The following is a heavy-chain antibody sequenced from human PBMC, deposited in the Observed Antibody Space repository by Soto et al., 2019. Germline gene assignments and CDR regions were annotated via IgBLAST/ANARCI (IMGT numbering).Heavy chain of an antibody. CDR2: ARNKAKGYST. D-gene: IGHD2-21*01. J-gene: IGHJ5*02. CDR3: SILEGA. Sequence: EVQLVESGGGLVQPGGSLTLSCAVSGLTFGDHYMEWVRQAPGKGLEWVARARNKAKGYSTDFVASVNGRFTISRDESKKSLNLQMNSLMTEDTAVYYCSILEGAWGQGTLVIVSS. V-gene: IGHV3-72*01. CDR1: GLTFGDHY.